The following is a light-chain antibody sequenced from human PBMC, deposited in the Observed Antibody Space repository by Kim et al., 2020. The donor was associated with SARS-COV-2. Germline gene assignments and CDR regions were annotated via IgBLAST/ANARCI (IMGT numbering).Light chain of an antibody. J-gene: IGLJ2*01. Sequence: APGKTARSTRGGNNIGSKSVHGYQQKPGEAPVLVIYYDSDRPSGIPERFSGSNSGNTATLTISRVEAGDEADYYCQVWDSSSDRGVFGGGTQLTVL. CDR3: QVWDSSSDRGV. CDR1: NIGSKS. CDR2: YDS. V-gene: IGLV3-21*04.